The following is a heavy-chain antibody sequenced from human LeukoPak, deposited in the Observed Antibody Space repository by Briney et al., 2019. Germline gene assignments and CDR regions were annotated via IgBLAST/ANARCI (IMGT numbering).Heavy chain of an antibody. V-gene: IGHV1-8*03. D-gene: IGHD6-19*01. CDR2: MNPNSGNT. Sequence: ASVKVSCKASGYTFTSYDINWVRQAPGQGLEWMGWMNPNSGNTGYAQKFQGRVTITRNTSISTAYMELSSLRSEDTAVYYCARGSSGWYHYYYYYMDVWGKGTTVTVSS. CDR1: GYTFTSYD. J-gene: IGHJ6*03. CDR3: ARGSSGWYHYYYYYMDV.